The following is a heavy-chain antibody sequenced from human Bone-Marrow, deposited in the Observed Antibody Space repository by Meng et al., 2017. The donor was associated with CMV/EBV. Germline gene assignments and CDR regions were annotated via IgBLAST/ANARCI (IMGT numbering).Heavy chain of an antibody. D-gene: IGHD2-2*01. CDR3: ARVRRYCSSTSCYRTMDV. J-gene: IGHJ6*02. CDR2: ISAYNGNT. Sequence: ASVKVSCKASGYTFTSYGISWVRQAPGQGLEWMGWISAYNGNTNYAQKLQGRVTMTTDKSTSTAYMELRSLRSDDTAVYYCARVRRYCSSTSCYRTMDVWGQGTTVTVSS. V-gene: IGHV1-18*01. CDR1: GYTFTSYG.